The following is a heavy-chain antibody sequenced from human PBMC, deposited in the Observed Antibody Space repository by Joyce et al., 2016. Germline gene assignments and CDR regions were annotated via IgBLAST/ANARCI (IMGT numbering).Heavy chain of an antibody. Sequence: QVHLVQSGAEVKKSGSSVRVSCKASGGSFNKYTVSWVRQAPGKGLAWMGRIIPMLNMTNYAQEFQGRVTITADTSTTTAYMQLTGLRFDDTAVYFCAGTFNYPHHDGMDVWGQGTTVTVSS. D-gene: IGHD4-11*01. CDR3: AGTFNYPHHDGMDV. CDR2: IIPMLNMT. J-gene: IGHJ6*02. CDR1: GGSFNKYT. V-gene: IGHV1-69*02.